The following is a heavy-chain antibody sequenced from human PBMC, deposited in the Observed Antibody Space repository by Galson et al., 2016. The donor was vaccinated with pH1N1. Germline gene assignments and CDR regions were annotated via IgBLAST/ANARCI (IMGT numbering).Heavy chain of an antibody. D-gene: IGHD6-19*01. Sequence: ETLSLTCALYGGSFSGHYWSWIRQSPGKGLEWIGEISHSGRSDYNPSLEGRVTASIDTSMNQFSLHLMSVAAADTAVYYCARHSTSGFPGIEVAARRRPFDIWGPGTMVIVSS. CDR2: ISHSGRS. V-gene: IGHV4-34*01. J-gene: IGHJ3*02. CDR1: GGSFSGHY. CDR3: ARHSTSGFPGIEVAARRRPFDI.